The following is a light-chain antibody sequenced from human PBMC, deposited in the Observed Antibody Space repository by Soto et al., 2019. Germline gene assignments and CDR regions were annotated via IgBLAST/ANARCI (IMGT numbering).Light chain of an antibody. CDR2: GAS. CDR1: QSLGSTF. Sequence: EILLTQSPGTLSLSPGGRATLSCRASQSLGSTFLAWYQRKSGQSPRLLIYGASDRATDIPDRFSGSGSGADFTLTISRLEPEDFAVYFCHQYGTLPLSFGGGTKVDIK. V-gene: IGKV3-20*01. CDR3: HQYGTLPLS. J-gene: IGKJ4*01.